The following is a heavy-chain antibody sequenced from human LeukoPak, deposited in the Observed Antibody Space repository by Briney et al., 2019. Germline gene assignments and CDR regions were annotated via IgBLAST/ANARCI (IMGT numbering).Heavy chain of an antibody. Sequence: PGGSLRLSCAASGFTVSNNYMSWVRQAPGKGLEWVSLIYGGGTTYYADSVKGRFTVSSDSSKNTLSLQMNSLRAEDTAVYYCARAPNYGDYGGQWGRGALVTVSS. J-gene: IGHJ4*02. CDR3: ARAPNYGDYGGQ. V-gene: IGHV3-53*01. CDR2: IYGGGTT. CDR1: GFTVSNNY. D-gene: IGHD4-17*01.